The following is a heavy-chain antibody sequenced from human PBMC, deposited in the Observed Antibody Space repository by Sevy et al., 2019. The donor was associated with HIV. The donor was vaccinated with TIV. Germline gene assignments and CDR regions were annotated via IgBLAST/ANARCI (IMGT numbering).Heavy chain of an antibody. CDR1: GFTFSSYS. CDR2: ISRSSSTI. D-gene: IGHD3-22*01. V-gene: IGHV3-48*02. CDR3: ARERKMYDSSGYYFHFDY. Sequence: GGSLRLSCAASGFTFSSYSMNWVRQAPGKGLEWVSYISRSSSTIYYADSVNGRFTISRDNAKNSLYLQMNSLRDEDTAVDYCARERKMYDSSGYYFHFDYWGQGTLVTVSS. J-gene: IGHJ4*02.